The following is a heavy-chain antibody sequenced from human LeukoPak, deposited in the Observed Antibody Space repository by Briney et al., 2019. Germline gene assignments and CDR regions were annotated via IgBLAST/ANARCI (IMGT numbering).Heavy chain of an antibody. Sequence: SETLSLTCTVSGGSISSYYWSWIRQPTGKGLEWIGYIYYSGSTNYNPSLKSRVTISVDTSKNQFSLKLSSVTAADTAVYYCARESLGIFGVVRWGQGTLVTVSS. CDR1: GGSISSYY. J-gene: IGHJ4*02. CDR2: IYYSGST. D-gene: IGHD3-3*01. V-gene: IGHV4-59*01. CDR3: ARESLGIFGVVR.